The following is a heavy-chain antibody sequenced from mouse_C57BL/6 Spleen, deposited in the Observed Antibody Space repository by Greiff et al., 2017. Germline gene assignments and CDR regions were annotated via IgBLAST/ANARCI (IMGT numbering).Heavy chain of an antibody. D-gene: IGHD1-1*01. Sequence: VQLQQPGAELVMPGASVKLSCKASGYTFTSYWMHWVKPSHGKSLEWIGDINPNNGGTSYNQKFKGKATLTVDKSSSTAYMELRSLTSEDSAVYYCARWNDYYYYWGQGTTLTVSS. CDR1: GYTFTSYW. CDR2: INPNNGGT. V-gene: IGHV1-22*01. CDR3: ARWNDYYYY. J-gene: IGHJ2*01.